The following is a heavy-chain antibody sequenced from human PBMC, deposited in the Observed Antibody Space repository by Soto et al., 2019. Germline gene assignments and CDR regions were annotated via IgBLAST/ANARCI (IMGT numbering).Heavy chain of an antibody. J-gene: IGHJ6*03. CDR2: INHSGST. D-gene: IGHD3-10*01. Sequence: SETLSLTCAVYGGSFSGYYWSWIRQPPGKGLEWIGEINHSGSTNYNPSLKSRVTISVDTSKNQFSLKLSSVTAADTAVYYCARGSDYYGSGSYYRGLGYYYYYMDVWGKGTTVTVSS. CDR3: ARGSDYYGSGSYYRGLGYYYYYMDV. CDR1: GGSFSGYY. V-gene: IGHV4-34*01.